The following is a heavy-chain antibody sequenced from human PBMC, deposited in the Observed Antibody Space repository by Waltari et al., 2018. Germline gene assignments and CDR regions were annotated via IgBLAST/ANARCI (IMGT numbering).Heavy chain of an antibody. V-gene: IGHV3-30*07. CDR2: ISYDGAKK. CDR1: GFIFRNYA. J-gene: IGHJ5*02. D-gene: IGHD3-10*01. Sequence: QEQLVASGGGVVQPGSSLRLSCAASGFIFRNYALHWVRQAPGMGRQWVTVISYDGAKKYYIDQEKVRFTIDRDNSKNTMDLQRKSPSGEDTAIYDCARSIRNSGSEDDHWGQGTLVTVSS. CDR3: ARSIRNSGSEDDH.